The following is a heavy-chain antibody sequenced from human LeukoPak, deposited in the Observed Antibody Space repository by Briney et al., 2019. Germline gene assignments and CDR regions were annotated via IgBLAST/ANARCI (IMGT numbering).Heavy chain of an antibody. CDR3: AARPGGYASFDI. D-gene: IGHD3-16*01. CDR2: IVVGSSNT. V-gene: IGHV1-58*02. J-gene: IGHJ3*02. CDR1: GYTFTSYA. Sequence: ASVKVSCKASGYTFTSYAMHWVRQARGQRLEWIGWIVVGSSNTDYTQKFQERVTITRDMSTGTAYMELSSLRSEDTAVYYCAARPGGYASFDIWGQGTMVTVSS.